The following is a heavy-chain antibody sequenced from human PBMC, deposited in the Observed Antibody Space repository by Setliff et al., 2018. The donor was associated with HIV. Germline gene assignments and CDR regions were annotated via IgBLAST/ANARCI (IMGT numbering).Heavy chain of an antibody. CDR1: GITVSGIY. V-gene: IGHV3-53*01. CDR2: INGGTTT. CDR3: ARAGFWQPDAFDI. D-gene: IGHD3-3*01. Sequence: PGGSLRLSCVASGITVSGIYMTWVRQAPGKGLEWVSVINGGTTTYYADSVKGRFTISRDNSKNTLYLQMNSLRAEDTAVYYCARAGFWQPDAFDIWGQGTMVTVSS. J-gene: IGHJ3*02.